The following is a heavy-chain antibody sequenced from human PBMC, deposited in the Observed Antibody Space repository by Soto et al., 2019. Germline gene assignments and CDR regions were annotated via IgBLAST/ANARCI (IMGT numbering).Heavy chain of an antibody. CDR2: ISYDGSNK. V-gene: IGHV3-30-3*01. J-gene: IGHJ4*02. CDR1: GFTFSSYA. CDR3: ARGERWDFWSGYQVDY. D-gene: IGHD3-3*01. Sequence: LRLSCAASGFTFSSYAMHWVRQAPGKGLEWVAVISYDGSNKYYADSVKGRFTISRDNSKNTLYLQMNSLRAEDTAVYYCARGERWDFWSGYQVDYWGQGTLVTVSS.